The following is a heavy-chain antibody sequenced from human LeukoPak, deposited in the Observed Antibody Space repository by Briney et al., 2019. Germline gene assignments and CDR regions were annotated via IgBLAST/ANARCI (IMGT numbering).Heavy chain of an antibody. J-gene: IGHJ4*02. CDR3: VRDGDDFNFDY. D-gene: IGHD5-24*01. CDR1: GFTFSRYW. Sequence: GGSLRLSCAASGFTFSRYWMHWVRQAPGKGLVWVSRVKGDGSFTNYADSVYGRFTVSRDNAKNTLYLHMHSLRAEDTAVYYCVRDGDDFNFDYWGQGSLVTVSS. V-gene: IGHV3-74*01. CDR2: VKGDGSFT.